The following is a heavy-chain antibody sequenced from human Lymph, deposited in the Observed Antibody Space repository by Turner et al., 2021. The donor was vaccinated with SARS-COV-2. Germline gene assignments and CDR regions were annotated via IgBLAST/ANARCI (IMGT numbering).Heavy chain of an antibody. CDR1: GYTFTSYA. D-gene: IGHD3-3*01. V-gene: IGHV1-3*01. CDR2: INAGNDNT. CDR3: ARGKSPLLRFLEWILSLDV. Sequence: QVQLVQSGAEVKKPGASVKVSCQASGYTFTSYAMHWVRQAPGQRLEWMGWINAGNDNTKYSQKFQGGVPITRDTSASTAYMELSSLRSEDTAVYFCARGKSPLLRFLEWILSLDVWGQGTLVTVSS. J-gene: IGHJ4*02.